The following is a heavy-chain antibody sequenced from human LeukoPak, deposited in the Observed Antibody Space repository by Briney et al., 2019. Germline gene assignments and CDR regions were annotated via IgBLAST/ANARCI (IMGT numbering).Heavy chain of an antibody. CDR2: IYHSGST. CDR3: ARVRWLQLPDY. D-gene: IGHD5-24*01. CDR1: GSSISSGGYS. J-gene: IGHJ4*02. V-gene: IGHV4-30-2*01. Sequence: SQTLSLTCAVSGSSISSGGYSWSWIRQPPGKGLEWIGYIYHSGSTYYNPSLKSRVTISVDRSKNQFSLKLSSVTAADTAVYYCARVRWLQLPDYWGQGTLVTVSS.